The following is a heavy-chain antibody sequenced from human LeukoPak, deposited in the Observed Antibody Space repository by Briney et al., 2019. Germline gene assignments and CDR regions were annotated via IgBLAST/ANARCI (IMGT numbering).Heavy chain of an antibody. CDR1: GFTFSSYE. V-gene: IGHV3-48*03. CDR3: ARHRSGGSQDDAFDI. CDR2: ISSSGSTI. Sequence: GGSLRLSCAASGFTFSSYEMNWVRQAPGKGLEWVSYISSSGSTIYYADSVKGRFTISRDNAKNSLYLQMNSLRAEDTAVYYCARHRSGGSQDDAFDIWGQGTLVTVSS. D-gene: IGHD2-15*01. J-gene: IGHJ3*02.